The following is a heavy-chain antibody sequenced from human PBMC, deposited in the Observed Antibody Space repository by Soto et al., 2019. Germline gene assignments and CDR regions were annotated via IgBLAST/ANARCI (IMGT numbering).Heavy chain of an antibody. D-gene: IGHD3-10*01. CDR3: ARDMVRGLYPEYFQH. CDR2: IYSGGST. V-gene: IGHV3-66*01. CDR1: GFTVSSNY. J-gene: IGHJ1*01. Sequence: EVQLVESGGGLVQPGGSLRLSCAASGFTVSSNYMSWVRQAPGKGLEWVSVIYSGGSTYYADSVKGRFTNSRDNSKNTLYLKMNSLRAEDTAVYYCARDMVRGLYPEYFQHWGQGTLVTVSS.